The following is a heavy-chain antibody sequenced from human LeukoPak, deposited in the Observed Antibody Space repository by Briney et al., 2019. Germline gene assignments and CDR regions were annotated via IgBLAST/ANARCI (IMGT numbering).Heavy chain of an antibody. CDR1: GFTFSSYW. J-gene: IGHJ6*02. CDR2: IKQDGSEK. V-gene: IGHV3-7*03. D-gene: IGHD3-3*02. CDR3: TKGSHLDV. Sequence: PGGSLRLSCAASGFTFSSYWMSWVRQAPGKGLEWVANIKQDGSEKYYVDSVTGRFTISRDNSRSALYLQMNSLRAEDTAVYYCTKGSHLDVWGRGTMVTVSS.